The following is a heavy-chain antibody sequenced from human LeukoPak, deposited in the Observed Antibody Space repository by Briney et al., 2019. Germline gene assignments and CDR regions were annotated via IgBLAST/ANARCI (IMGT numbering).Heavy chain of an antibody. CDR2: IHPGDSNT. CDR1: GYSFTSYW. V-gene: IGHV5-51*01. CDR3: TRGDVVVPAAYNWFDS. J-gene: IGHJ5*01. D-gene: IGHD2-2*01. Sequence: GESLKISWTASGYSFTSYWIGWGRQMPGKGLELMGIIHPGDSNTRYRPSFQGQVTISADKSISSAYLQWSSLKAEDTAMYYCTRGDVVVPAAYNWFDSWGQGTLVTVSS.